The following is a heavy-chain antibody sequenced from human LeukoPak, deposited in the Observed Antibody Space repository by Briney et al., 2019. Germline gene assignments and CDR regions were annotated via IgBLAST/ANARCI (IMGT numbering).Heavy chain of an antibody. J-gene: IGHJ6*03. V-gene: IGHV1-8*01. CDR1: GYTCTSYD. Sequence: GASVKVSCKASGYTCTSYDINWVRQATGQGLEWMGWMNPNSGNTGYAQKFQGRVTMTRNTSISTAYMELSSLRSEDTAVYYCARGPAARKRSNYYYYYYMDVWSKGTTVTVSS. D-gene: IGHD6-6*01. CDR2: MNPNSGNT. CDR3: ARGPAARKRSNYYYYYYMDV.